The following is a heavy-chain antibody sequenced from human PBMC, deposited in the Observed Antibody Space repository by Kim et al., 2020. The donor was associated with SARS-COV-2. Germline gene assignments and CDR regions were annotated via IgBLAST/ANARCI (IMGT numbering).Heavy chain of an antibody. CDR3: ARVGRTGGIRFLEWAGAGAQYYFDY. CDR1: GFTFSSYW. D-gene: IGHD3-3*01. V-gene: IGHV3-7*03. Sequence: GGSLRLSCAASGFTFSSYWMSWVRQAPGKGLEWVANIKQDGSEKYYVDSVKGRFTISRDNAKNSLYLQMNSLRAEDTAVYYCARVGRTGGIRFLEWAGAGAQYYFDYWGQGTLVTVSS. CDR2: IKQDGSEK. J-gene: IGHJ4*02.